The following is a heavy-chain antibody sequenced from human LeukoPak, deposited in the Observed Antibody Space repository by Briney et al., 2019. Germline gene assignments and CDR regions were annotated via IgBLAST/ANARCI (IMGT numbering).Heavy chain of an antibody. D-gene: IGHD3-10*01. CDR1: GYSFTSYW. CDR2: IYPGDSDT. Sequence: GESLKISCKGSGYSFTSYWIGWVRQMPGKGLEWMGIIYPGDSDTRYSPSFQGQVTISADKSISTAYLQWSSLKASDTAMYYCARLGGSGSYWLSYYYYYGMDVWGQGTTVTVSS. V-gene: IGHV5-51*01. J-gene: IGHJ6*02. CDR3: ARLGGSGSYWLSYYYYYGMDV.